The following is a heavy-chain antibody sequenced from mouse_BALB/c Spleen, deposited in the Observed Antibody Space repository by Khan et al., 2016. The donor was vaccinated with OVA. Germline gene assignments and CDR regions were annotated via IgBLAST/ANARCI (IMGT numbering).Heavy chain of an antibody. J-gene: IGHJ4*01. CDR3: ARTRWLLPAMDY. CDR1: GYTFTKNG. D-gene: IGHD2-3*01. CDR2: INTNTGEP. V-gene: IGHV9-3*02. Sequence: QIQLVQSGPELKKPGETVKISCKASGYTFTKNGMNWVKQAPGKGLKWMGWINTNTGEPTYAEEFKGRFAFSLETSASTAYFQINNLKNEDTVTYFCARTRWLLPAMDYWGQGTSVTVSS.